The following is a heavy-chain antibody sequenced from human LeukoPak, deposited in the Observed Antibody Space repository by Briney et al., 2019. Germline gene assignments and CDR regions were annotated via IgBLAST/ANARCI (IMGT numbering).Heavy chain of an antibody. CDR3: ARIELRLGVLSHLDRGFDY. CDR2: IYPGDSDT. CDR1: GYSFTSYW. J-gene: IGHJ4*02. V-gene: IGHV5-51*01. Sequence: GESLKISCKGSGYSFTSYWIGWVRQMPGKGLEWMGIIYPGDSDTRYSPSFQGQVTISADKSISTAYLQWSSLKASDTAMYYCARIELRLGVLSHLDRGFDYWGQGTLVTVSS. D-gene: IGHD3-16*02.